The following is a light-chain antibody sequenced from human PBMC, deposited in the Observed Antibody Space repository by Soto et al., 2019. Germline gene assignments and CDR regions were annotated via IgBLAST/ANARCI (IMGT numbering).Light chain of an antibody. CDR1: QSISSSY. Sequence: EIVLTQSPGTLSLSPGERATLSCRASQSISSSYLAWYQQKPGQAPRLLIFGASNRATGIPDRFSGSGSGTDFTLTINRLEAEDFAVYYCQQYGSSPRTFGQGTKVEIK. CDR2: GAS. V-gene: IGKV3-20*01. J-gene: IGKJ1*01. CDR3: QQYGSSPRT.